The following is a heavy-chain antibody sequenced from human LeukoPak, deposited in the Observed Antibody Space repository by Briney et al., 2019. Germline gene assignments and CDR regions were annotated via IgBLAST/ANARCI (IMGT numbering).Heavy chain of an antibody. V-gene: IGHV7-4-1*02. CDR3: ARSHSDWYVNTAGH. Sequence: ASVKVSCKASGYTFTSYAINWVRQAHGQGLEWMGWINTNTGNPTYAQGFTGRFVFSLDTSVSTAYLQISSLKAEDTAVYYCARSHSDWYVNTAGHWGQGTLVTVSS. J-gene: IGHJ4*02. CDR1: GYTFTSYA. CDR2: INTNTGNP. D-gene: IGHD6-19*01.